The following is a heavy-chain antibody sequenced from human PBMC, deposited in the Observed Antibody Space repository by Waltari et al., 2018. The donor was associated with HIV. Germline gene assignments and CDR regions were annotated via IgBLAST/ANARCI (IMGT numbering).Heavy chain of an antibody. D-gene: IGHD2-21*02. J-gene: IGHJ4*02. CDR2: VKSETDDGTT. CDR3: TTGDIVVVTDY. Sequence: EVQLVESGGGLVKPGGSLRLSCAAAGFTLTNAWMSWVRQAPGKGLEWVGRVKSETDDGTTDYAAPVKGRFTISRDDSKNTLYLQMNSLKTEDTAVYYCTTGDIVVVTDYWGQGTLVTVSS. CDR1: GFTLTNAW. V-gene: IGHV3-15*01.